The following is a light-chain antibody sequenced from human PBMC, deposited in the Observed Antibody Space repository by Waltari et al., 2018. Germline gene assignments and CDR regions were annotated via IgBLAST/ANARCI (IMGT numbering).Light chain of an antibody. CDR2: SNN. Sequence: QSVLTQPPSASGTPGQRVTISCSGSFSNIGPNTVNWYQQLPGTAPRLLIHSNNQRPSGVPDRFSGSKSGTSASLAISGLQSEDEADYYCAAWDDSLKGAVFGGGTKLIVL. V-gene: IGLV1-44*01. J-gene: IGLJ2*01. CDR1: FSNIGPNT. CDR3: AAWDDSLKGAV.